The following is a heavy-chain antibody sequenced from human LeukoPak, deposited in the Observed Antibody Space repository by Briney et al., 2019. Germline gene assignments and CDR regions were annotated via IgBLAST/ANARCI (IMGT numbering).Heavy chain of an antibody. CDR1: GGSISSYY. D-gene: IGHD3-10*01. CDR2: IYYSGST. CDR3: ARGRGYPNYYFDY. V-gene: IGHV4-59*01. Sequence: PSETLSLTCTVSGGSISSYYWSWIRQPPGKGLEWIGYIYYSGSTNYNPSLKSRVTISVDTSKNQFSLKLSFVTAADTAVYYCARGRGYPNYYFDYWGQGTLVTVSS. J-gene: IGHJ4*02.